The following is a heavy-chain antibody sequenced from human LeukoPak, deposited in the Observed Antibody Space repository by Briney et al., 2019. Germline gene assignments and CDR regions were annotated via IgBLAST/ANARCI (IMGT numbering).Heavy chain of an antibody. V-gene: IGHV3-30*02. CDR2: IRFDGSNK. J-gene: IGHJ4*02. Sequence: GGSLRLSCEASGFTFSIYGMHWVRQAPGKGLEWVAFIRFDGSNKEYADSVKGRFTISRDNAKNSLYLQMNSLRAEDTAVYYCARVGYDYVWGSYRNLDYWGQGTLVTVSS. D-gene: IGHD3-16*02. CDR3: ARVGYDYVWGSYRNLDY. CDR1: GFTFSIYG.